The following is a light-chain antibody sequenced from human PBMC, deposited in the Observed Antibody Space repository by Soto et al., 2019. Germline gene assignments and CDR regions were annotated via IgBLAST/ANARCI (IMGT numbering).Light chain of an antibody. V-gene: IGKV1-39*01. J-gene: IGKJ1*01. CDR2: AAS. CDR1: QSISSS. CDR3: QQSFNLPRT. Sequence: DIHMTQSPSSLSASVGETITITCRASQSISSSLNWFQHSPGQPPKLLLFAASNLHAGVPPRFSGSGSGTSFSLTIRSLQPEDFATYYCQQSFNLPRTFGPGTKVDIK.